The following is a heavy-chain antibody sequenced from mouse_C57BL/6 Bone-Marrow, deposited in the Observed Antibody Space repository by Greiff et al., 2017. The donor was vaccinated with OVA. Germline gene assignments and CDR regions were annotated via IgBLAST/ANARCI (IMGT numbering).Heavy chain of an antibody. J-gene: IGHJ3*01. CDR3: ARPSYDPSFAY. Sequence: DVQLVESGGDLVKPGGSLKLSCAASGFTFSSYGMSWVRQTPDKRLEWVATISSGGSYTYYPDSVKGRFTISRDNAKNTLYLQMSSLKAEDTAMYDCARPSYDPSFAYWGQGTLVTVSA. V-gene: IGHV5-6*01. CDR2: ISSGGSYT. D-gene: IGHD2-3*01. CDR1: GFTFSSYG.